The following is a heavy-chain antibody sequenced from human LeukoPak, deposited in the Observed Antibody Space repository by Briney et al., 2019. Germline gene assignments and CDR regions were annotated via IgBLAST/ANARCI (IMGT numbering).Heavy chain of an antibody. Sequence: ASVKVSCKVSGYTLTELSMHWVRQAPGKGLEWMGGFDPEDGETVYAQNFQGRVTMTEDTSKDTAYMELSSLRSEGTAVYYCATANYDSSGYHPYDLEYWGQGTLVTVSS. J-gene: IGHJ4*02. CDR3: ATANYDSSGYHPYDLEY. CDR2: FDPEDGET. CDR1: GYTLTELS. D-gene: IGHD3-22*01. V-gene: IGHV1-24*01.